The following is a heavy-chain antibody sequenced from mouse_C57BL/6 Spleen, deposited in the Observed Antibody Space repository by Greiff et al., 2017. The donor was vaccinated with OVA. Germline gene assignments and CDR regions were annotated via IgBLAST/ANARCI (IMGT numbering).Heavy chain of an antibody. D-gene: IGHD1-1*02. V-gene: IGHV5-4*01. J-gene: IGHJ2*01. CDR1: GFTFSSYA. CDR3: ARDMGNYFDY. CDR2: ISDGGSYT. Sequence: EVQLQESGGGLVKPGGSLKLSCAASGFTFSSYAMSWVRQTPEKRLEWVATISDGGSYTYYPDNVKGRFTISRDNAKNNLYLQMSHLKSEDTAMYYCARDMGNYFDYWGQGTTLTVSS.